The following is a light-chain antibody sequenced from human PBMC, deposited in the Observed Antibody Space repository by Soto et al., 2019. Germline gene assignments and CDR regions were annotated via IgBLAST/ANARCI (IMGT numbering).Light chain of an antibody. J-gene: IGKJ2*01. CDR2: GAS. CDR1: QSDSSN. V-gene: IGKV3-15*01. CDR3: QQYHNWPPYT. Sequence: PGDRATLSCRASQSDSSNFAWYLQKPGQAPRLLIHGASTRATGIPARFSGSGSGAEFTLTISSLQSEDFAVYYCQQYHNWPPYTFGKGTKVDIK.